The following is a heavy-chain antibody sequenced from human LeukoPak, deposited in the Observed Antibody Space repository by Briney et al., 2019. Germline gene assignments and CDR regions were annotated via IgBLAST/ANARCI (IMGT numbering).Heavy chain of an antibody. CDR2: ISGSGGST. CDR1: GLTFSTYT. V-gene: IGHV3-23*01. CDR3: ARDSHYYDSSGGAFDI. J-gene: IGHJ3*02. D-gene: IGHD3-22*01. Sequence: GGSLRLSCAASGLTFSTYTMSWVRQAPGKGLEWVSAISGSGGSTFYADSVKGRFTISRDNSKNTLYLQMNSLRAEDTAVYYCARDSHYYDSSGGAFDIWGQGTMVTVSS.